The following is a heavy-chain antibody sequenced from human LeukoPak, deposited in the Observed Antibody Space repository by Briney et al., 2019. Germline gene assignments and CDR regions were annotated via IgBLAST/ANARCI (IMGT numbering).Heavy chain of an antibody. CDR1: GGSISSGGYY. CDR2: IYYSGST. D-gene: IGHD5-18*01. V-gene: IGHV4-31*03. J-gene: IGHJ4*02. Sequence: PSETLSLTCTVSGGSISSGGYYWSWIRQHPGKGLEWIGYIYYSGSTYYNPSLKSRVTISVDTSKNQFSLKLSSVTAADTAVYYCARDMVGYSYGFDYWGQGTLVTVSS. CDR3: ARDMVGYSYGFDY.